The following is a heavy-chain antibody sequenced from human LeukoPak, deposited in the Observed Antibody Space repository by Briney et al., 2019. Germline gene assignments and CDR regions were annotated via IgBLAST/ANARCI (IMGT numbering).Heavy chain of an antibody. Sequence: SETLSLTCTVSGGSISSYYRSWIRQPAGKGLEWIGRIYTSGSTNYNPSLKSRVTMSVDTSKKQFSLKLSSVTAADTAVYYCARDGHYYESSAPTFGNWFDPWGQGTLVTVSS. CDR1: GGSISSYY. J-gene: IGHJ5*02. CDR3: ARDGHYYESSAPTFGNWFDP. V-gene: IGHV4-4*07. D-gene: IGHD3-22*01. CDR2: IYTSGST.